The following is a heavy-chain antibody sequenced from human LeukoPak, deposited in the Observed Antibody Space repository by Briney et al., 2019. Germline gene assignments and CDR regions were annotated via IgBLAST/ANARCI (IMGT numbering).Heavy chain of an antibody. J-gene: IGHJ3*02. Sequence: SETLSLTCAVSGYSISSGYYWGWIRQPPGKGLEWIGSIYYSGSTYYNPSLKSRVTISVDTSKNQFSLKLSSVTAADTAVYYCARHGVRGTRTIFGVVPSAFDIWGQGTMVTVSS. CDR2: IYYSGST. CDR1: GYSISSGYY. CDR3: ARHGVRGTRTIFGVVPSAFDI. V-gene: IGHV4-38-2*01. D-gene: IGHD3-3*01.